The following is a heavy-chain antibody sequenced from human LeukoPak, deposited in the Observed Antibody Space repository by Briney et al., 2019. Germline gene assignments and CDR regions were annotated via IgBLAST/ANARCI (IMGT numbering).Heavy chain of an antibody. CDR1: GFTFSSYW. CDR3: ARWYYYDSSGYFAGMDV. D-gene: IGHD3-22*01. Sequence: PGGSLRLSCAASGFTFSSYWMHWVRQAPGKGLVWVSRINSDGSSTSYADSVKGRFTISRDNPKNTLYLQMNSLRAEDTAVYYCARWYYYDSSGYFAGMDVWGQGTTVTVSS. J-gene: IGHJ6*02. CDR2: INSDGSST. V-gene: IGHV3-74*01.